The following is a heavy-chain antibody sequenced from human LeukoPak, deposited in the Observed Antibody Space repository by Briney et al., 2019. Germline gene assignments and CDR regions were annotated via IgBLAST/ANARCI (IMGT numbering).Heavy chain of an antibody. V-gene: IGHV4-39*07. CDR3: AREVGATPNPDAFDI. J-gene: IGHJ3*02. CDR2: IYYSGST. CDR1: GGSISSSSYY. Sequence: SETLSLTCTVSGGSISSSSYYWGWIRQPPGKGLEWIGSIYYSGSTYYNPSLKSRVTISVDTSKNQFSLKLSSVTAADTAVYYCAREVGATPNPDAFDIWGQGTMVTVSS. D-gene: IGHD1-26*01.